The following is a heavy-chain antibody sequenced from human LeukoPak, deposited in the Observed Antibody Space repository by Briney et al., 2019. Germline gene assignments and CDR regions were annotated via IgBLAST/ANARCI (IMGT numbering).Heavy chain of an antibody. CDR3: ARIPRDSSSPGGFDY. CDR1: GYSFTSYW. CDR2: IYPGDSDT. V-gene: IGHV5-51*01. D-gene: IGHD6-13*01. J-gene: IGHJ4*02. Sequence: GESLKISCKGSGYSFTSYWIGWVRQMPGKGLEWMGIIYPGDSDTRYSPSFQGQVTISADKSISTAYLQWSSLKASDTAMYYCARIPRDSSSPGGFDYWGQGTLVTVSS.